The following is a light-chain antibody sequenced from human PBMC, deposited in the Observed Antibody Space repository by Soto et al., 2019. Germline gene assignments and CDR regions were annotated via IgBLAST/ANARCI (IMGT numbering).Light chain of an antibody. J-gene: IGKJ5*01. Sequence: DIQLTQSPSLLSASIGDRVTITFRASHDISTFFACYQQKPGKAPQLLIYEASTLQSGVPSRFSGSGSGTEFTLTISGLLPEDFAAYHCQQLYTLPFTFGQGTRLEIK. CDR2: EAS. CDR3: QQLYTLPFT. CDR1: HDISTF. V-gene: IGKV1-9*01.